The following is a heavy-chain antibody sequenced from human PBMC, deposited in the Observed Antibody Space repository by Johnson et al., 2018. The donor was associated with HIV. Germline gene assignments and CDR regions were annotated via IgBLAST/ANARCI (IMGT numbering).Heavy chain of an antibody. CDR1: GFTFSSYA. J-gene: IGHJ3*01. CDR2: ISWDSGSI. V-gene: IGHV3-9*01. Sequence: VQLVESGGGVVQPGGSLRLSCAASGFTFSSYAMHWVRQAPGKGLAWVSGISWDSGSIGYADSVKGRFTISRDNAKNSLYLQMNSLRDEDTAVYFCAKGGVWEIPLGFGAVDFWGQGTMVSASS. D-gene: IGHD1-26*01. CDR3: AKGGVWEIPLGFGAVDF.